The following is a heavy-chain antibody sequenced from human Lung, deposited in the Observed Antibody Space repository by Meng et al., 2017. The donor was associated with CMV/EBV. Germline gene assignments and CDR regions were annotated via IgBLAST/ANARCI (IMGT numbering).Heavy chain of an antibody. Sequence: CTHSGYTFSSYDINWVRQATGLGLEWMGWMDPNSGNTGYAQKFQGRVTFTRNTSISTAYMELSSLRSEDTAVYYCARARIAALLAFDHWGQGTLVTVSS. CDR2: MDPNSGNT. CDR3: ARARIAALLAFDH. CDR1: GYTFSSYD. V-gene: IGHV1-8*03. D-gene: IGHD6-13*01. J-gene: IGHJ4*02.